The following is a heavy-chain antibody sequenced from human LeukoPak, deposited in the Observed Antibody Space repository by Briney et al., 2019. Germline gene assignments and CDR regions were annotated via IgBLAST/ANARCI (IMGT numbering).Heavy chain of an antibody. CDR1: GFTFSSYG. V-gene: IGHV3-30*02. CDR2: VWFDGSDE. Sequence: GGSLRLSCAASGFTFSSYGMHWVRQAPGKGLEWITFVWFDGSDEYYAASVKGRFTISRDNSKNTLYLQMNSLSAEDSAMYYCAKDDSHLMEATVAYWGQGTLVTVSS. CDR3: AKDDSHLMEATVAY. J-gene: IGHJ4*02. D-gene: IGHD1-26*01.